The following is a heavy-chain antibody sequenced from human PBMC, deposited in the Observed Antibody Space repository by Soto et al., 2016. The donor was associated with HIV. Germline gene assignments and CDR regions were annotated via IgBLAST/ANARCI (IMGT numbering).Heavy chain of an antibody. CDR3: ARSVGGYYLDY. CDR2: IDATGGST. CDR1: GFTFGSYA. V-gene: IGHV3-23*01. J-gene: IGHJ4*02. D-gene: IGHD3-22*01. Sequence: EVQLLESGRLGTAWGPVRLSCAASGFTFGSYAMSWVRQAPGKGLQWVSAIDATGGSTYFAVSVEGRFTISRDNSKNTLYLQLNSLTADDTAVYYCARSVGGYYLDYWGPGSPGHRLL.